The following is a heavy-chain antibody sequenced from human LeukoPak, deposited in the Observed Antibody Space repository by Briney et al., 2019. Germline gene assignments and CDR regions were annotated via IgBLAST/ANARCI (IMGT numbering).Heavy chain of an antibody. Sequence: ASVKVSCKASGYSFNDYYIHWARQAPGQGLEWMGRINPNRGGTSYAQKFQGRVTMTRDTSITTAYMELSSLRSDDTAMYYCARDTCDGVTCYNWFDPWGQGTLVTVSS. V-gene: IGHV1-2*06. J-gene: IGHJ5*02. CDR2: INPNRGGT. D-gene: IGHD4-17*01. CDR3: ARDTCDGVTCYNWFDP. CDR1: GYSFNDYY.